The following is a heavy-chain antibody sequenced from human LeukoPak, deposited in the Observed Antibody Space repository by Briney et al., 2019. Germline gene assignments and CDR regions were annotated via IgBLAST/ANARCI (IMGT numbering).Heavy chain of an antibody. V-gene: IGHV1-2*02. D-gene: IGHD4-23*01. CDR2: ISPNSGGT. CDR1: GYTFTGYY. J-gene: IGHJ1*01. CDR3: ARDIISTVAHRYSQQ. Sequence: ASVKVSCKASGYTFTGYYMHWVRQAPGQGLEWMGWISPNSGGTNYAQKFQGRVTMTRDTSISTAYMELSRLRSDDTAVYYCARDIISTVAHRYSQQWGQGTLVTVSS.